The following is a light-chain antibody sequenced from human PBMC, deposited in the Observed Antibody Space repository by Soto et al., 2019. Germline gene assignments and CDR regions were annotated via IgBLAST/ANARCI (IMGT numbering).Light chain of an antibody. J-gene: IGLJ1*01. Sequence: QSVLTQPASVSGSPGQSITISCTGTTSDIGGYNYVSWYQQHPGKAPKLMIYDVTRRPSGVSNRFSGSKSGNTASLTISGLQAEDEADYYCSSDISSSAPYVFGTGTKVTVL. V-gene: IGLV2-14*01. CDR3: SSDISSSAPYV. CDR2: DVT. CDR1: TSDIGGYNY.